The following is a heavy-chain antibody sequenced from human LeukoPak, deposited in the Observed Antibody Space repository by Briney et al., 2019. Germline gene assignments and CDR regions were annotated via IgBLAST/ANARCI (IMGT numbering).Heavy chain of an antibody. V-gene: IGHV3-30-3*01. CDR1: GFTFSSYA. D-gene: IGHD5-12*01. CDR2: ISYDGSKK. Sequence: GGSLRLSCAASGFTFSSYAMHWARQAPGKGLEWVAVISYDGSKKYYADAVKGRFTISRDNSKNTLYLQMNSLRVEDTAVYYCARERAATSGMDVWGQGTLVTVSS. CDR3: ARERAATSGMDV. J-gene: IGHJ4*02.